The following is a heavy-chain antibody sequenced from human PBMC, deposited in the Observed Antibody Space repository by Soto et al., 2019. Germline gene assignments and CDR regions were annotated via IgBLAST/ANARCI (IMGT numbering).Heavy chain of an antibody. CDR3: ARSLRGYYYYGMDV. J-gene: IGHJ6*02. CDR2: ISYDGSNK. D-gene: IGHD3-10*01. V-gene: IGHV3-30-3*01. CDR1: GFTFSSYA. Sequence: QVQLVESGGGVVQPGRSLRLSCAASGFTFSSYAMHWVRQAPGKGLEWVAVISYDGSNKYYADSVKGRLTISRDNSKNTLYLQMNSLRAEDTAVYYCARSLRGYYYYGMDVWGQGTTVTVSS.